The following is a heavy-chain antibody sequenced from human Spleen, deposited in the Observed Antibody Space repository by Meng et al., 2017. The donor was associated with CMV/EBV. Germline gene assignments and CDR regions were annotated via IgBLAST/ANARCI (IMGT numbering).Heavy chain of an antibody. CDR1: GFSFRDYE. CDR2: MSYDGTNI. Sequence: GGSLRLSCVASGFSFRDYEMHWVRQAPGKGLEWVSVMSYDGTNIYYGDSVKGRFTVSRDNSRNTLYLQMISLRPEDTAVYYCARARFLEWLFTDYWGQGTLVTVSS. V-gene: IGHV3-30*04. J-gene: IGHJ4*02. D-gene: IGHD3-3*01. CDR3: ARARFLEWLFTDY.